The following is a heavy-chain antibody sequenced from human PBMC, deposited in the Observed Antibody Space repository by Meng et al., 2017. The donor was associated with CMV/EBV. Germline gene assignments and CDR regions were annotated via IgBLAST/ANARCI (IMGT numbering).Heavy chain of an antibody. V-gene: IGHV4-31*02. CDR3: ARGGSDSSGWYFDY. CDR2: IYYSGST. Sequence: SGGSISSGGYYWSWNRQHPGKGLEWIGYIYYSGSTYYNPSLKSRVTISVDTSKNQFSLKLSSVTAADTAVYYCARGGSDSSGWYFDYWGQGTLVTVSS. CDR1: GGSISSGGYY. D-gene: IGHD6-19*01. J-gene: IGHJ4*02.